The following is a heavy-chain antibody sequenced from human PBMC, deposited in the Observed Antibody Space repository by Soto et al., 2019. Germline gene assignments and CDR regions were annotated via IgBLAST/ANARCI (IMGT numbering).Heavy chain of an antibody. CDR3: ASRYVDTAMVVFDY. D-gene: IGHD5-18*01. CDR1: GGSFSGYY. CDR2: INHSGST. J-gene: IGHJ4*02. Sequence: SETLSLTCAVYGGSFSGYYWSWIRQPPGKGLEWIGEINHSGSTNYNPSLKSRVTISVDTSKNQFSLKLSSVTAADTAVYYCASRYVDTAMVVFDYWGQGTLVTVSS. V-gene: IGHV4-34*01.